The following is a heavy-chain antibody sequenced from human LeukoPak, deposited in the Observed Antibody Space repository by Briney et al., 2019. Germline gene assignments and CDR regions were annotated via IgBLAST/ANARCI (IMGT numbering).Heavy chain of an antibody. Sequence: LSLTCAVYGGSFSGYYWSWIRQAPGKGLEWVSSISRSGSTKYYADSVKGRFTISRDNAKNSLFLQMNSLRAGDTAVYYCARVLRYCSGGNCYSGGLGYMDVWGKGTTVTISS. CDR2: ISRSGSTK. CDR1: GGSFSGYY. V-gene: IGHV3-11*01. CDR3: ARVLRYCSGGNCYSGGLGYMDV. J-gene: IGHJ6*03. D-gene: IGHD2-15*01.